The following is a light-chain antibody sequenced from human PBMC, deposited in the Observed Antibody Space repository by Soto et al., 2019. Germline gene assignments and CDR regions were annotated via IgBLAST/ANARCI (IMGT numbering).Light chain of an antibody. CDR2: LGS. CDR3: MQALQTPWT. V-gene: IGKV2-28*01. Sequence: DIVMTQSPLSLPVTPGEPASISCRSSQSLLHSNGYDYLDWFLQKPGQSPQLLIYLGSNRASGVPDRFSGSGSGTYFSLKISRVDAEDVGVYYCMQALQTPWTFGQGTKVEIK. CDR1: QSLLHSNGYDY. J-gene: IGKJ1*01.